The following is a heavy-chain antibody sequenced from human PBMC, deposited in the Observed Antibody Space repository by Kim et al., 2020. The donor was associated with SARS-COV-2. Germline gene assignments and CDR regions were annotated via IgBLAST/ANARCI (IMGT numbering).Heavy chain of an antibody. CDR2: ISDGGEST. Sequence: GGSLRLSCVASGFTFRNYAMSWVRQAPGKGLEWVSGISDGGESTYYADSVKGRFTISRDNSKNPLFLQMSSLRAEDTAVYYCAKRGFCLSSRCGSFDCWGQGTLLTVSS. CDR1: GFTFRNYA. D-gene: IGHD3-10*01. CDR3: AKRGFCLSSRCGSFDC. V-gene: IGHV3-23*01. J-gene: IGHJ4*02.